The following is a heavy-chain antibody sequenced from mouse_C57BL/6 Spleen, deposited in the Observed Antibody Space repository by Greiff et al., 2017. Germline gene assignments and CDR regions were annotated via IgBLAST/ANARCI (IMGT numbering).Heavy chain of an antibody. D-gene: IGHD2-5*01. CDR1: GYSFTSYY. Sequence: VQLQQSGPELVKPGASVKISCKASGYSFTSYYIHWVKQRPGQGLEWIGWIYPGSGNTKYNEKFKGKATLTADTSSSTAYMQLSSLTSEDSAVYYCARDYSNYGLTFAYWGQGTLVTVSA. V-gene: IGHV1-66*01. J-gene: IGHJ3*01. CDR2: IYPGSGNT. CDR3: ARDYSNYGLTFAY.